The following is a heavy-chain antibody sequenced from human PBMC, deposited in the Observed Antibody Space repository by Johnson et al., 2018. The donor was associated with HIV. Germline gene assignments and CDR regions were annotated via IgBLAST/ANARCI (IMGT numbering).Heavy chain of an antibody. CDR2: ISYDGSNK. V-gene: IGHV3-30*03. CDR1: GFTLSHYG. Sequence: QVQLVESGGGVVQPGRSLRLSCAASGFTLSHYGMHWVRQAPGKGLEWVAVISYDGSNKYYADSVKGRFTISRDNSKNTLYLQMNSLRAEDTAVYYCASALCTWGAFDIWGQGTMVTVSS. J-gene: IGHJ3*02. CDR3: ASALCTWGAFDI. D-gene: IGHD2-8*01.